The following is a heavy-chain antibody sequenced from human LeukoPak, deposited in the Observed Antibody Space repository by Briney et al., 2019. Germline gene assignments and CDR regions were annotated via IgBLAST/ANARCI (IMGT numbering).Heavy chain of an antibody. CDR2: ISSSSSTM. Sequence: PGGSLRLSCAASGFTFSSYSMNWVRQAPGKGLEWVSYISSSSSTMYYADSVKGRFTISRDNAKNSLYLQMNSLRAEDTAVYYCARVHDYSNYGWYFDLWGRGTLVTVSS. D-gene: IGHD4-11*01. CDR1: GFTFSSYS. J-gene: IGHJ2*01. CDR3: ARVHDYSNYGWYFDL. V-gene: IGHV3-48*01.